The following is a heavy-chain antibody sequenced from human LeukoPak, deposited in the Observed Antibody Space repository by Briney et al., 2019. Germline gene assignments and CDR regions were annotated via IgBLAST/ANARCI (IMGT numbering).Heavy chain of an antibody. CDR2: ISGNGGRT. D-gene: IGHD5-18*01. Sequence: GGSLRLSCSASGFTFSNYTMHWVRQAPGKGLEYVSGISGNGGRTYYGDSVKGRLTISRDNSKNTLYLQMNSLRAEDTAVYYCARGVRGYSYGYDYYYGMDVWGQGTTVTVSS. J-gene: IGHJ6*02. CDR3: ARGVRGYSYGYDYYYGMDV. CDR1: GFTFSNYT. V-gene: IGHV3-64*04.